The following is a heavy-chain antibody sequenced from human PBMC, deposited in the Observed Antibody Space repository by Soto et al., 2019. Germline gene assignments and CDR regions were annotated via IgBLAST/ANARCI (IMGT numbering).Heavy chain of an antibody. CDR2: INHSGST. D-gene: IGHD6-13*01. J-gene: IGHJ3*02. Sequence: PSETLALTFAVYGGCFSGYYWDWIRQPPGKGLEWIGEINHSGSTNYNPSLKSRVTISVDTSKNQLSLKLSSVTAADTAVYYCARRYSSAFDIWGQGTMVT. CDR3: ARRYSSAFDI. V-gene: IGHV4-34*01. CDR1: GGCFSGYY.